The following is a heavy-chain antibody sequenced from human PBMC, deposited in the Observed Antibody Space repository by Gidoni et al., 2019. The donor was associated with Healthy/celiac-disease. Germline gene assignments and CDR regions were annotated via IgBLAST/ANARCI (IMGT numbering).Heavy chain of an antibody. V-gene: IGHV3-48*01. Sequence: EVQLVESGGGLVQPGGSLRLSCAASGFTCSSYSMNWVRQAPGKGLEWVSYISSSSSTIYYADSVKGRFTISRDNAKNSLYLQMNSLRAEDTAVYYCASPFAYGSGSKVDYWGQGTLV. D-gene: IGHD3-10*01. CDR3: ASPFAYGSGSKVDY. CDR2: ISSSSSTI. CDR1: GFTCSSYS. J-gene: IGHJ4*02.